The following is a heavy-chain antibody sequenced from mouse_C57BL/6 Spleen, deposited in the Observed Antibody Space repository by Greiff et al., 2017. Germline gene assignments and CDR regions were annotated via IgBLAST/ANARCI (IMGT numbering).Heavy chain of an antibody. Sequence: EVQLQQSGAELVRPGASVKLSCTASGFNIKDDYMHWVKQRPEQGLEWIGWIDPENGDTEYASKFQGKATITADTSSNTAYLQLSSLTSEDTAVYYCTTWGMITTRVYYAMDYWGQGTSVTVSS. CDR3: TTWGMITTRVYYAMDY. D-gene: IGHD2-4*01. V-gene: IGHV14-4*01. CDR1: GFNIKDDY. J-gene: IGHJ4*01. CDR2: IDPENGDT.